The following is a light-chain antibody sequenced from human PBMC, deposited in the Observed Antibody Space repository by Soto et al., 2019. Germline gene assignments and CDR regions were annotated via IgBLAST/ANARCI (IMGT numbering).Light chain of an antibody. CDR3: CSYAGSSYV. V-gene: IGLV2-23*02. J-gene: IGLJ1*01. CDR2: EVS. CDR1: SSDVGSYNL. Sequence: QSVLTQPASVSGSPGQSITISCTGTSSDVGSYNLVSWYQQHPGKAPKLMIYEVSKRPSGVSNRFSGSKSGNTASLTISGVQAEDEADYYCCSYAGSSYVFGTGTKLTVL.